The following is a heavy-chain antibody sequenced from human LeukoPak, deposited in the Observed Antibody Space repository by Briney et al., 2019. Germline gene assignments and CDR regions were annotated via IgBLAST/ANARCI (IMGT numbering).Heavy chain of an antibody. CDR1: GFTFSTYA. CDR3: ARALTTLTYEGY. J-gene: IGHJ4*02. Sequence: GGSLRLSCAASGFTFSTYAMSWVRQAPGKGLEWVSSISGSNSYIFYADSVKGRFTVSRDNAKDSLYLQMNSLRAEDTAVYYCARALTTLTYEGYWGQGTLVTVSS. D-gene: IGHD1-1*01. V-gene: IGHV3-21*01. CDR2: ISGSNSYI.